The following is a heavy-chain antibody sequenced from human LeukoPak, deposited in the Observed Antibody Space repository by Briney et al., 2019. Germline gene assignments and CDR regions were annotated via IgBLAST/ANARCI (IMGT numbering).Heavy chain of an antibody. V-gene: IGHV1-2*02. J-gene: IGHJ4*02. CDR2: INPNSGGT. Sequence: ASVKVSCRASGYTFTGYYMHWVRQAPGQGLEWMGWINPNSGGTNYAQKFQGRVTMTRDTSISTAYMELSRLRSDDTAVYYCARDPITIFGVVIARFDYWGQGTLVTVSS. CDR1: GYTFTGYY. CDR3: ARDPITIFGVVIARFDY. D-gene: IGHD3-3*01.